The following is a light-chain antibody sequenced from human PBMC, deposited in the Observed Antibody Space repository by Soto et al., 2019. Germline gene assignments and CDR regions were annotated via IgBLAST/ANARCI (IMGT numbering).Light chain of an antibody. V-gene: IGLV2-14*01. CDR3: SSYTSTSTLV. CDR1: SSDVGGYNY. J-gene: IGLJ1*01. CDR2: EVT. Sequence: QSALTQPASVSGSPGQSITISCTGTSSDVGGYNYVAWYQQHPDKAPKLMIFEVTNRPSGASDRFSGSKSGNTASLTISGLQAEDEADYYCSSYTSTSTLVFGTGTKVTV.